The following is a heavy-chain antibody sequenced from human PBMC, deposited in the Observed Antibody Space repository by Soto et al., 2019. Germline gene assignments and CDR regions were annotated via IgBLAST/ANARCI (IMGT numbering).Heavy chain of an antibody. CDR2: IIPIFGTA. CDR1: GGTFSSYA. J-gene: IGHJ6*02. D-gene: IGHD2-15*01. V-gene: IGHV1-69*12. Sequence: QVQLVQSGAEVKKPGSSVKVSCKASGGTFSSYAINWVRQAPGQGLEWVGGIIPIFGTANYAQKVQGRVTIIAYESTSTAYMELSSLRSEDTAVYYWARGSGGSSYYYYGMDVWGQGTTVTVSS. CDR3: ARGSGGSSYYYYGMDV.